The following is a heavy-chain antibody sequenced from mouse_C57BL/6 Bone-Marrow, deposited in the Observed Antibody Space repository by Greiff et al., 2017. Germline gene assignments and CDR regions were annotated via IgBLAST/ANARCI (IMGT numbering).Heavy chain of an antibody. CDR2: IYPGSGST. Sequence: VQLQQPGAELVKPGASVKMSCKASGYTFTSYWITWVKQRPGQGLERIGDIYPGSGSTNYNEKFKSKATLTVDTSSSTAYMQLSSLTSEDYAVYYCARWDGYYVGYWGQGTTLTVSS. CDR1: GYTFTSYW. V-gene: IGHV1-55*01. CDR3: ARWDGYYVGY. D-gene: IGHD2-3*01. J-gene: IGHJ2*01.